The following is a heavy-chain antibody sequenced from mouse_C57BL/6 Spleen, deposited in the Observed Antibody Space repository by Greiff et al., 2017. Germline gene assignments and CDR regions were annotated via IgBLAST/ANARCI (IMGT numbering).Heavy chain of an antibody. D-gene: IGHD1-1*01. CDR3: TRESTTVDPFDY. V-gene: IGHV5-9-1*02. CDR1: GFTFSSYA. J-gene: IGHJ2*01. CDR2: ISSGGDYI. Sequence: EVQLVESGEGLVKPGGSLKLSCAASGFTFSSYAMSWVRQTPEKRLEWVAYISSGGDYIYYADTVKGRFTISRDNARNTLYLQMSSLKTEDTTMYYGTRESTTVDPFDYWGQGTTLTVSS.